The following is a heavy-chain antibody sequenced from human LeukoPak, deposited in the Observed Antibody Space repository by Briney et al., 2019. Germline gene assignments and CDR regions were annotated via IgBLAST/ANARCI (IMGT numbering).Heavy chain of an antibody. Sequence: PGESLRLSCAASGFTFTTYWMSWVRQLPGKGLEWVANINQDGTEKYYVDSVKGRFTISRDNAKNSLYLQMNSLRAEDMALYYCAKDGNTAMVGGGFDYWGQGTLVTVSS. V-gene: IGHV3-7*03. D-gene: IGHD5-18*01. J-gene: IGHJ4*02. CDR1: GFTFTTYW. CDR2: INQDGTEK. CDR3: AKDGNTAMVGGGFDY.